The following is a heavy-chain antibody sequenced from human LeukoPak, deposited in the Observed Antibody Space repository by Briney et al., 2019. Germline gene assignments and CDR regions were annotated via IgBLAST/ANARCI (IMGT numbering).Heavy chain of an antibody. V-gene: IGHV3-23*01. CDR3: AKSGAAAGTPDAFDI. CDR1: GFTFSSYA. D-gene: IGHD6-13*01. CDR2: ISGSGGST. J-gene: IGHJ3*02. Sequence: GGSLRLSCAASGFTFSSYAMSWVRQAPGKGLEWVSAISGSGGSTYYADSVKGRFTISRDNSENTLYLQMNSLRAEDTAVYYCAKSGAAAGTPDAFDIWGQGTMVTVSS.